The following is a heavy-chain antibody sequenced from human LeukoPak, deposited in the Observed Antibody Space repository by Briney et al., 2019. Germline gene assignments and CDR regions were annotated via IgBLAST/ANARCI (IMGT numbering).Heavy chain of an antibody. V-gene: IGHV7-4-1*02. CDR1: EYTFTSYA. J-gene: IGHJ6*02. Sequence: ASVKVSCKASEYTFTSYAMNWVRQAPGQGLEWMGWINTNTGNPTYAQGFTGRFVFSLDTSVSTAYLQISSLKAEDTAVYYCARTLVGATSYYYGMDVWGQGTTVTVSS. D-gene: IGHD1-26*01. CDR2: INTNTGNP. CDR3: ARTLVGATSYYYGMDV.